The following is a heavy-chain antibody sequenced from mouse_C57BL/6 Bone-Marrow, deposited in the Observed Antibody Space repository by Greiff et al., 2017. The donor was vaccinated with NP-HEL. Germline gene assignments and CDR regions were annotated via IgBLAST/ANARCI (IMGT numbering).Heavy chain of an antibody. V-gene: IGHV1-26*01. J-gene: IGHJ2*01. CDR1: GYTFTDYY. CDR3: ASYGLFDY. CDR2: INPNNGGT. Sequence: VQLQQSGPELVKPGASVKISCKASGYTFTDYYMNWVKQSHGKSLEWIGDINPNNGGTSYNQKFKGKATLTVDKSSSTVYMELRSLTSEDSAVYYCASYGLFDYWGQGTTLTVSS. D-gene: IGHD1-1*01.